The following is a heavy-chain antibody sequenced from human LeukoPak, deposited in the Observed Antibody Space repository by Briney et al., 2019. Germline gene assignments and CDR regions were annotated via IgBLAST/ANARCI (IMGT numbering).Heavy chain of an antibody. CDR1: GYTFTGYY. CDR2: INPNSGGT. D-gene: IGHD3-22*01. J-gene: IGHJ4*02. V-gene: IGHV1-2*02. Sequence: ASVKVSCKASGYTFTGYYMHWVRQAPGQGLEWMGWINPNSGGTNYAQKFQGRVTMTRDMSTSTVYMELSSVRSEDTAVYYCAREPFAGYDSSGNLPSPFDYWGQGTLVTVSS. CDR3: AREPFAGYDSSGNLPSPFDY.